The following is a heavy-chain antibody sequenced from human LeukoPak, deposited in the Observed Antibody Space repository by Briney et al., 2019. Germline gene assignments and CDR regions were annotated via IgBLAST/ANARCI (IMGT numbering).Heavy chain of an antibody. CDR3: ARGYYYDSSGYYYVGAFDI. J-gene: IGHJ3*02. CDR1: GYTFTSYA. V-gene: IGHV1-3*03. CDR2: INAGNGNT. D-gene: IGHD3-22*01. Sequence: ASVKVSCKASGYTFTSYAMHWVRQAPGQRLEWMGWINAGNGNTKYSQEFQGRVTITRDTSASTAYMELSSLRSEDMAVYYCARGYYYDSSGYYYVGAFDIWGQGTMVTVSS.